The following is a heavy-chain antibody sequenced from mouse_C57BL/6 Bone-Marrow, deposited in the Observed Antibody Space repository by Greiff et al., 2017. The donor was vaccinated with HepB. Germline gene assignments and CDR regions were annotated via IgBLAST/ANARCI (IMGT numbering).Heavy chain of an antibody. D-gene: IGHD1-1*01. CDR1: GFSLTSYG. J-gene: IGHJ4*01. CDR3: ANPYYGSSYHYAMDY. Sequence: VQLQQSGPGLVQPSQSLSITCTVSGFSLTSYGVHWVRQSPGKGLEWLGVIWRGGSTDYNAAFMSRLSITKDNSKSQVFFKMNSLQAYDTAIYYCANPYYGSSYHYAMDYWGQGTSVTVSS. V-gene: IGHV2-5*01. CDR2: IWRGGST.